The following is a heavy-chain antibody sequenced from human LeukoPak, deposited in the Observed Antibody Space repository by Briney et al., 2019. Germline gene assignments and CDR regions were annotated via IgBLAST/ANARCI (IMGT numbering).Heavy chain of an antibody. CDR2: IKSKTDGGTT. J-gene: IGHJ4*02. CDR1: GFTFSNAW. D-gene: IGHD3-16*01. CDR3: ARGVEPMAANTLAY. V-gene: IGHV3-15*01. Sequence: PGGSLRLSCAASGFTFSNAWMSWVRQAPGKGLEWVGRIKSKTDGGTTDYAAPVKGRFTISRDDSKNTLYLEMNSLRPDDTAVYYCARGVEPMAANTLAYWGQGTMVTVS.